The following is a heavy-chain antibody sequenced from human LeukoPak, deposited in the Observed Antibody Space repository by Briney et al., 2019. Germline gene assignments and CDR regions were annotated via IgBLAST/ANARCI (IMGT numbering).Heavy chain of an antibody. CDR3: ARCDSSLLDAFDI. D-gene: IGHD6-6*01. CDR1: GFTFSSYW. J-gene: IGHJ3*02. CDR2: INGDGRNI. V-gene: IGHV3-74*01. Sequence: GGSLRLSCVASGFTFSSYWMHWVRQDPRKGLVWVSRINGDGRNINYADSVRGRFTISRDNAKNTLYLQMNSLRAEDTAVYYCARCDSSLLDAFDIWGQGTMVTVSS.